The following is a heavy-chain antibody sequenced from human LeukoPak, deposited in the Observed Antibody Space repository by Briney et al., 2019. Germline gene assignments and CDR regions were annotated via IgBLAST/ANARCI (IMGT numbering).Heavy chain of an antibody. CDR1: GGSFSGYY. CDR2: INHSGST. V-gene: IGHV4-34*01. Sequence: SETLSLTCAVYGGSFSGYYWSWIRQPPGKGLEWIGEINHSGSTYYNPSLKSRVTISVDKSKNQFSLKLSSVTAADTAVYYCAREHLGYGDYVREKWGQGTLVTVSS. D-gene: IGHD4-17*01. CDR3: AREHLGYGDYVREK. J-gene: IGHJ4*02.